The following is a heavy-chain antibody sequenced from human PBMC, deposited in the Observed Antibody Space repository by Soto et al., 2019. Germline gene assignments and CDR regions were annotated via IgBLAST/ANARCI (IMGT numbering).Heavy chain of an antibody. CDR1: GFTFSNYG. CDR3: ARARLMYSTGWYPFDY. D-gene: IGHD6-19*01. CDR2: IYYDGSNE. J-gene: IGHJ4*02. Sequence: GGSLRLSCAASGFTFSNYGMHWVRQAPGKGPEWLAVIYYDGSNEDYADSVKGRFTISRDNSKNTLYLQMNSLRAEDTAVYYCARARLMYSTGWYPFDYWRQGALVTVSS. V-gene: IGHV3-33*01.